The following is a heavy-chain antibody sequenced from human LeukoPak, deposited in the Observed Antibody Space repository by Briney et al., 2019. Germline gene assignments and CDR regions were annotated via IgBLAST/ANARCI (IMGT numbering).Heavy chain of an antibody. CDR3: ARIARDYYDSSGPGPYYYNYMDV. D-gene: IGHD3-22*01. CDR2: LDWDDDK. J-gene: IGHJ6*03. Sequence: SGPTLVNPTQTLTRTCTFSGFSLSTSGICVSWIRQPPGKALEWIARLDWDDDKYYSTSLKTRLTISKDTSKTQVVLTMTNMDPVDTATYYCARIARDYYDSSGPGPYYYNYMDVWGKGITVTVSS. CDR1: GFSLSTSGIC. V-gene: IGHV2-70*10.